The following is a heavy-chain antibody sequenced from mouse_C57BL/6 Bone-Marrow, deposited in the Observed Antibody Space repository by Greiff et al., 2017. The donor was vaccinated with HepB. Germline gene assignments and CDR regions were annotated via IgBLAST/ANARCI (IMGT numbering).Heavy chain of an antibody. CDR2: INYDGSST. Sequence: EVMLVESEGGLVQPGRSMKLSCTASGFTFSDYYMAWVRQVPEKGLEWVANINYDGSSTYYLDSLKSRFIISRDNAKNILYLQMSSLKSEDTATYYCAREGFLWYFDVWGTGTTVTVSS. CDR3: AREGFLWYFDV. J-gene: IGHJ1*03. CDR1: GFTFSDYY. V-gene: IGHV5-16*01.